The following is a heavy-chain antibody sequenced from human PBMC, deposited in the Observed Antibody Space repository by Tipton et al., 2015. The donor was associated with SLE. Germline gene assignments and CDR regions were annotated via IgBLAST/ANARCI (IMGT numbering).Heavy chain of an antibody. CDR3: ARDYYGSGFDAFDI. J-gene: IGHJ3*02. CDR2: IYHTGST. Sequence: LRLSCSVSGGSITNKYWSWIRQPPKQGLEWIGWIYHTGSTDYNPSLKSRVTISVDTSKNQFSLWLSSVTAADTAVYYCARDYYGSGFDAFDIWGQGTMVTVSS. V-gene: IGHV4-59*01. D-gene: IGHD3-10*01. CDR1: GGSITNKY.